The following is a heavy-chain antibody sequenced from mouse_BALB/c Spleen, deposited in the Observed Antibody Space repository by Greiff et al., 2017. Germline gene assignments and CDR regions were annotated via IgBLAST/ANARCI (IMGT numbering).Heavy chain of an antibody. CDR2: ISNLAYSI. D-gene: IGHD1-1*01. V-gene: IGHV5-15*02. CDR1: GFTFSDYG. J-gene: IGHJ1*01. CDR3: ARDSYKGYWYFDV. Sequence: EVKLMESGGGLVQPGGSRKLSCAASGFTFSDYGMAWVRQAPGKGPEWVAFISNLAYSIYYADTVTGRFTISRENAKNTLYLEMSSLRSEDTAMYYCARDSYKGYWYFDVWGAGTTVTVSS.